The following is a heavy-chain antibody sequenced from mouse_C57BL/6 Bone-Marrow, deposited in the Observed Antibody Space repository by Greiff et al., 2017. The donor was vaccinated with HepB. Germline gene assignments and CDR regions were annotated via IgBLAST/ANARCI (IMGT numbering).Heavy chain of an antibody. CDR2: IHPNSGST. D-gene: IGHD3-2*02. CDR3: ARGGSGPFAY. CDR1: GYTFTSYW. Sequence: QVQLQQPGAELVKPGASVKLSCKASGYTFTSYWMHWVKQRPGQGLEWIGMIHPNSGSTNYNEKFKSKATLTVDKSSSTAYMQLSSLTSEDSAVYYCARGGSGPFAYWGQGTLVTVSA. J-gene: IGHJ3*01. V-gene: IGHV1-64*01.